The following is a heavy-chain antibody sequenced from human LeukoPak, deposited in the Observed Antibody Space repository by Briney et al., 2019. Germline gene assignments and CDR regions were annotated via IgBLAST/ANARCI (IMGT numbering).Heavy chain of an antibody. D-gene: IGHD7-27*01. CDR2: ISYDGSNK. CDR3: ARDLEFGYGLDVNWGSDY. J-gene: IGHJ4*02. V-gene: IGHV3-30-3*01. Sequence: GRSLRLSCAASGFTFSSYAMHWVRQAPGKGLEWVAVISYDGSNKYYADSVKGRFTISRDNSKNSLYLQMNSLRAEDTAVYYCARDLEFGYGLDVNWGSDYWGQGTLVTVSS. CDR1: GFTFSSYA.